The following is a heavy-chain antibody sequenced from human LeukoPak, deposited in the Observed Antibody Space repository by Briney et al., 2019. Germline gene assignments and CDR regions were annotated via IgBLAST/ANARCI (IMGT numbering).Heavy chain of an antibody. CDR2: MYYSGNT. Sequence: SETLSLTCTVSGGSISSGTYYWSWIRQHPGKGLEWIAYMYYSGNTYYNPSLKSRVTISVDMSKNQFSLRLSSVTAADTAVYYCAGAEGTYHSIEYWGQGTLVTVSS. CDR3: AGAEGTYHSIEY. J-gene: IGHJ4*02. CDR1: GGSISSGTYY. D-gene: IGHD1-14*01. V-gene: IGHV4-31*03.